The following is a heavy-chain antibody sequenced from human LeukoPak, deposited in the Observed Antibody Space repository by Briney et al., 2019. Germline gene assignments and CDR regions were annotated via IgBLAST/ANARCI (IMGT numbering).Heavy chain of an antibody. CDR2: INPNSGGT. J-gene: IGHJ4*02. CDR3: ARDSTGYDSSGYYYVSFDY. CDR1: GYTFTGYY. V-gene: IGHV1-2*02. Sequence: ASVKVSCKASGYTFTGYYMHWVRQAPGQGLEWMGWINPNSGGTNYAQKFQGRVTMTRDTSIGTAYMELSRLRSDDTAVYYCARDSTGYDSSGYYYVSFDYWGQGTLVTVSS. D-gene: IGHD3-22*01.